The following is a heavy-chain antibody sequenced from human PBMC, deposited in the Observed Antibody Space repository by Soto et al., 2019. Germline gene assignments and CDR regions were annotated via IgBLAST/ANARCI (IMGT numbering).Heavy chain of an antibody. D-gene: IGHD3-3*01. V-gene: IGHV2-5*01. CDR2: IYWNGDK. J-gene: IGHJ6*02. Sequence: QITLKESGPTLVQPTQTLTLTCTFSGFSLDITGVGVGWIRQPPGKPLEWLALIYWNGDKRYSASLKYRLRITKDTSKTQVVLTVTYVEPVDTATYYCAHVWTDDFWNLHPAMDVWGQGTTVTVSS. CDR3: AHVWTDDFWNLHPAMDV. CDR1: GFSLDITGVG.